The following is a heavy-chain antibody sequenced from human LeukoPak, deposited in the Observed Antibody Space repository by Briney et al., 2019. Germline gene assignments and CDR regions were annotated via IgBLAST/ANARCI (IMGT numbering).Heavy chain of an antibody. CDR1: GGSISSGSYY. CDR3: ARAPLYYYDSSGYFPPLFDY. J-gene: IGHJ4*02. Sequence: SQTLSLTCTVSGGSISSGSYYWSWIRQPAGKGLEWIGRIYTSGSTNYNPSLKSRVTISVDTSKNQFSLKLSSVAAADTAVYYCARAPLYYYDSSGYFPPLFDYWGQGTLVTVSS. CDR2: IYTSGST. D-gene: IGHD3-22*01. V-gene: IGHV4-61*02.